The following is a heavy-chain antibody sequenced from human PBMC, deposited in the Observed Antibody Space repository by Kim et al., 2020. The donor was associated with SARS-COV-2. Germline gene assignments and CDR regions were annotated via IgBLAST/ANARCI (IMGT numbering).Heavy chain of an antibody. CDR3: AKDIASAATDYYYGLDV. Sequence: GGSLLVACAASGFTFSSYAMNWVRQAPGKGLEWVAIIWYDERNKYYADSVKGRFTISRDNSKNTVYLQMNSLRPEDTALYYCAKDIASAATDYYYGLDVWGQGTTVTVSS. D-gene: IGHD6-13*01. J-gene: IGHJ6*02. CDR2: IWYDERNK. CDR1: GFTFSSYA. V-gene: IGHV3-33*06.